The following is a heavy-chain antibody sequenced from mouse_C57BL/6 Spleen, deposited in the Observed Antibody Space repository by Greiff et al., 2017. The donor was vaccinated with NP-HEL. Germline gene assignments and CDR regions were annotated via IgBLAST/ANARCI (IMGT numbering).Heavy chain of an antibody. Sequence: VKLQQSGAELVRPGASVTLSCKASGYTFTDYEMHWVKQTPVHGLEWIGAIDPETGGTAYNQKFKGKAILTADKSSSTAYMELRSLTSEDSAVYYCTRVGITTGHFDYWGQGTTLTVSS. D-gene: IGHD1-1*01. CDR2: IDPETGGT. CDR1: GYTFTDYE. V-gene: IGHV1-15*01. J-gene: IGHJ2*01. CDR3: TRVGITTGHFDY.